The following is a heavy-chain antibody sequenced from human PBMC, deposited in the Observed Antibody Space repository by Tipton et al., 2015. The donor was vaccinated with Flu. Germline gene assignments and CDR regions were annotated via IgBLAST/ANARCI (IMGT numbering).Heavy chain of an antibody. CDR3: AREGYYYGSGGYVHYYGMDV. CDR2: IYTSGST. J-gene: IGHJ6*02. D-gene: IGHD3-10*01. CDR1: GASISIGSYS. V-gene: IGHV4-61*02. Sequence: TLSLTCTVSGASISIGSYSWTWIRQPAGKGLEWIGRIYTSGSTNYNPSLKSRVTISVDTSTNQFSLKLSAVTAADTAVYYCAREGYYYGSGGYVHYYGMDVWGQGTTVTVS.